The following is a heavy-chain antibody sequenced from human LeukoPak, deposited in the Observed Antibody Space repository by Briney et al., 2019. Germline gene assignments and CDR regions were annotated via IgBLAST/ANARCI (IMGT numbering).Heavy chain of an antibody. CDR2: FDPEDGET. CDR3: ARASGYDFWSGYDAFDI. CDR1: GYTLTELS. D-gene: IGHD3-3*01. Sequence: ASVKVSCKVSGYTLTELSMHWVRQAPGKGLEWMGGFDPEDGETIYAQKFQGRVTMTEDTSTDTAYMELSSLRSEDTAVYYCARASGYDFWSGYDAFDIWGQGTMVTVSS. J-gene: IGHJ3*02. V-gene: IGHV1-24*01.